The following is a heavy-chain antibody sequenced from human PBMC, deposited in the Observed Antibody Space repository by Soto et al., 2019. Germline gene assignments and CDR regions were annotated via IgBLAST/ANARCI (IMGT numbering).Heavy chain of an antibody. CDR1: GVHVSVYC. V-gene: IGHV3-30*18. CDR3: AKSSKDY. Sequence: SCAASGVHVSVYCMHWFRQAPGKGLEWVAVISYDGSNKYYADSVKGRFTISRDNSKNTLHLQMNSLRAVDTAVYYCAKSSKDYWGQGTLVTVSS. CDR2: ISYDGSNK. J-gene: IGHJ4*02.